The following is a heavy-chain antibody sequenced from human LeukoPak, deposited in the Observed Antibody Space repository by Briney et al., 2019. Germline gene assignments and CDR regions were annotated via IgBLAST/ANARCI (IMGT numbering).Heavy chain of an antibody. CDR1: GYTFTSYY. D-gene: IGHD6-19*01. CDR2: INPSGGST. CDR3: ARLSEAGRISFGHTYYFDY. V-gene: IGHV1-46*01. Sequence: ASVKVSCKASGYTFTSYYMHWVRQAPGQGLEWMGIINPSGGSTSYAQKFQGRVTMTRDTSTSTVYMELSSLRSEDTAVYYCARLSEAGRISFGHTYYFDYWGQGTLVTVSS. J-gene: IGHJ4*02.